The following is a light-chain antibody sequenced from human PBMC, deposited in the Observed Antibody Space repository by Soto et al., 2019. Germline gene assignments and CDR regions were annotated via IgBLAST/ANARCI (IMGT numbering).Light chain of an antibody. CDR2: EGS. V-gene: IGLV2-23*01. CDR3: CSYARSNFVV. J-gene: IGLJ2*01. Sequence: QSALSQPASVSGSPRQSITISCTGTSSDIGSYHLVSWYQQHPGKAPKLIIYEGSKRPSGVSNRFSGSKSGNTASLTISGLQTEDEADYYCCSYARSNFVVFGGGTKVTVL. CDR1: SSDIGSYHL.